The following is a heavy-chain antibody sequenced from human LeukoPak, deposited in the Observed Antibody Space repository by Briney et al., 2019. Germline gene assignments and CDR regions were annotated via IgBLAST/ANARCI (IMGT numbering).Heavy chain of an antibody. V-gene: IGHV4-30-4*08. J-gene: IGHJ3*02. Sequence: PSETLSLTCTVSGGSISSGEYYWSWIRQPPGQGLEWIGYIYYSGSTYQNPSLKSRVIISVDTSKNLFSLQLSSVTVADTAMYYCAVGGWRLTFGGVVVPDAFDIWGQGTMVIVSS. D-gene: IGHD3-16*02. CDR3: AVGGWRLTFGGVVVPDAFDI. CDR1: GGSISSGEYY. CDR2: IYYSGST.